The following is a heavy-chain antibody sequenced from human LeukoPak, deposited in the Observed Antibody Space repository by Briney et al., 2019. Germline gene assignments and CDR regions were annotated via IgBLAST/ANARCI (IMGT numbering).Heavy chain of an antibody. J-gene: IGHJ4*02. CDR3: AKGSNYDFWSGARYFDY. Sequence: GSLRLSCAASGFTLSNYAMSWVRQAPGKGLEWVSALSCSSSSRYYADSVKGRFPISRDNSKNTLYLQMNSLRAEDTAVYYCAKGSNYDFWSGARYFDYWGQGTLVTVSS. D-gene: IGHD3-3*01. CDR2: LSCSSSSR. V-gene: IGHV3-23*01. CDR1: GFTLSNYA.